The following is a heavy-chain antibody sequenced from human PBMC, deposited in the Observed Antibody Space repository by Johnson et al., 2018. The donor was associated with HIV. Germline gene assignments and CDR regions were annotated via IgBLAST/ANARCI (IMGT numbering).Heavy chain of an antibody. CDR2: ISWKSGSI. J-gene: IGHJ3*02. CDR1: GFTFDDYA. D-gene: IGHD2-8*01. Sequence: VQLVESGGGVVQPGGSLALSCAASGFTFDDYAMHWVRQAPGKGLEWVSGISWKSGSIGYADSVKGRFTISRDNAKNSLYLQMNSLRAEDTAVYYCARALGLEVCAFDIWGQGTMVTVSS. V-gene: IGHV3-9*01. CDR3: ARALGLEVCAFDI.